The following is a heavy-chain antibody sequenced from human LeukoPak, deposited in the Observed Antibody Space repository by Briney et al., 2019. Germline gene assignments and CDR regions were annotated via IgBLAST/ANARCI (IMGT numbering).Heavy chain of an antibody. CDR3: ARAPLGDYHLDY. D-gene: IGHD4-17*01. CDR2: ISGSGGST. V-gene: IGHV3-23*01. J-gene: IGHJ4*02. Sequence: PGGSLRLSCGASGFTFRNFWMNWVRQAPGKGLEWVSAISGSGGSTYYADSVKGRFTISRDNSKNTLYLQMNSLRAEDTAVYYCARAPLGDYHLDYWGQGTLVTVSS. CDR1: GFTFRNFW.